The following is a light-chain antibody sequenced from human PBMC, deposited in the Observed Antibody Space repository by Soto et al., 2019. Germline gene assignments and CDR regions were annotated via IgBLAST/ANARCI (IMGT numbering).Light chain of an antibody. Sequence: AIQMTQSPSSLSASVGDRVTITCRASQGIKNDLGWYQQKPGKAPKLLIYAASSLQSGVPSRFSGSGSGTDFTLTISSLQPDDFATYYCLQDYNYPLTFGQGTKVELK. CDR2: AAS. CDR1: QGIKND. V-gene: IGKV1-6*01. CDR3: LQDYNYPLT. J-gene: IGKJ1*01.